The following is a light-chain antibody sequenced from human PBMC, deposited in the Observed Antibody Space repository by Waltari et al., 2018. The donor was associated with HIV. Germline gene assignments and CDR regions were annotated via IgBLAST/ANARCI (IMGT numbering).Light chain of an antibody. J-gene: IGKJ4*01. Sequence: DIQMTQSPSSLSASVGDRDTITCQASQDISNYLNWYQQKQGKAPKRLISDAANFETGVPSRFTGSGSGTDFTFTIISLQPEAIATYYCQHYDNLPFTFGGGTKVEIK. V-gene: IGKV1-33*01. CDR2: DAA. CDR1: QDISNY. CDR3: QHYDNLPFT.